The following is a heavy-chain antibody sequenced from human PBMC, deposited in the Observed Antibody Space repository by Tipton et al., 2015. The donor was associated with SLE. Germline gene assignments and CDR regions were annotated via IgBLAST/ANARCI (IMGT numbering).Heavy chain of an antibody. V-gene: IGHV3-30-3*01. J-gene: IGHJ3*02. CDR2: ISYDGSNK. CDR3: ARRRIQDAFDI. D-gene: IGHD2/OR15-2a*01. Sequence: SLRLSCAASGFTFSSYAMHWVRQAPGKGLEWVAVISYDGSNKYYADSVKGRFTISRDNSKNTLYLQMNSLGAEDTAVYYCARRRIQDAFDIWGQGTMVTVSS. CDR1: GFTFSSYA.